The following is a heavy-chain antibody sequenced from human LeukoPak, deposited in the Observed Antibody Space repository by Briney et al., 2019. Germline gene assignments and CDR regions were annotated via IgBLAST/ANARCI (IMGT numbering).Heavy chain of an antibody. V-gene: IGHV1-46*01. Sequence: ASVKVSCKASGYTFTSYYMHWVRQAPGQGLEWMGIINPSGGSTSYAQKFQGRVTMTRDTSTSTVYMELSSLRSEDTAVYYCATNSTVTTDYYYGMDVWGQGTTVTVPS. CDR3: ATNSTVTTDYYYGMDV. D-gene: IGHD4-17*01. CDR2: INPSGGST. CDR1: GYTFTSYY. J-gene: IGHJ6*02.